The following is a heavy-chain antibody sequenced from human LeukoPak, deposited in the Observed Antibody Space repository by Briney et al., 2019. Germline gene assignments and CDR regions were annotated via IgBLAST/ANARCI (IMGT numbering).Heavy chain of an antibody. CDR1: GGSISSGGYY. D-gene: IGHD4-17*01. CDR2: IYYSGST. CDR3: ARVWDDYGDWDAFDI. Sequence: PPQTLSLTCTVSGGSISSGGYYWSWIRQHPGKGLEWIGYIYYSGSTYYNPSLKSRVTISVDTSKNQFSLKLSSVTAADTAVYYCARVWDDYGDWDAFDIWGQGTMVTVSS. V-gene: IGHV4-31*03. J-gene: IGHJ3*02.